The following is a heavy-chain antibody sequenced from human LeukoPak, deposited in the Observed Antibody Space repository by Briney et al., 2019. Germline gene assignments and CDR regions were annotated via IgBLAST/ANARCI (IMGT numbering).Heavy chain of an antibody. J-gene: IGHJ4*02. D-gene: IGHD3-10*01. CDR3: AREIWFGEYPGDFDY. CDR2: IWYDGSNK. V-gene: IGHV3-33*01. CDR1: GFTFSSYG. Sequence: PGRSLRLSCAASGFTFSSYGMHWVRQAPGKGLEWVAVIWYDGSNKYYADSVKGRFTISRDNSKNTLYLQMNSLRAEDTAVYYCAREIWFGEYPGDFDYWGQGTLVTVSS.